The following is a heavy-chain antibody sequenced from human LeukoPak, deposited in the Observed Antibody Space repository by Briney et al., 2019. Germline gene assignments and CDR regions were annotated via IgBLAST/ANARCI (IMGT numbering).Heavy chain of an antibody. CDR1: GFIFSDYS. Sequence: PGGSLRLSCAASGFIFSDYSMNWVRQAPGKGLEWLSYISTSGKTINYADSVKGRFTVSRDNAKNSLYLQMNSLRSEDTAVYYCARRYSSGWYPFDYWGQGTLVTVSS. CDR2: ISTSGKTI. V-gene: IGHV3-48*04. J-gene: IGHJ4*02. D-gene: IGHD6-19*01. CDR3: ARRYSSGWYPFDY.